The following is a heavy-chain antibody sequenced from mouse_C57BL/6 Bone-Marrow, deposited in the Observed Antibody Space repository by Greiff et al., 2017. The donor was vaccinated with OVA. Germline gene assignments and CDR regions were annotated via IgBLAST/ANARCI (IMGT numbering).Heavy chain of an antibody. D-gene: IGHD2-2*01. Sequence: QVQLQQPGAELVKPGASVKLSCKASGYTFTSYWMHWVKQRPGQGLEWIGMIHPNSGSTNYNEKFKSKATLTVDKSSSTAYMQLSSLTSGDAAVYYCARGVTQSWFAYWGQGTLVTVSA. V-gene: IGHV1-64*01. CDR3: ARGVTQSWFAY. J-gene: IGHJ3*01. CDR1: GYTFTSYW. CDR2: IHPNSGST.